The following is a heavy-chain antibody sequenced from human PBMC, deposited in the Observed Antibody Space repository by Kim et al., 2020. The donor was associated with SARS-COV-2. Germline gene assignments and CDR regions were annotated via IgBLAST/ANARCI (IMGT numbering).Heavy chain of an antibody. J-gene: IGHJ4*02. Sequence: ASVKVSCKASGYTFTSYGISWVRQAPGQGLEWMGWISAYNGNTNYAQKLQGRVTMTTDTSTSTAYMELRSLRSDDTAVYYCARDRSLITMVRGADYWGQGTLVTVSS. CDR1: GYTFTSYG. D-gene: IGHD3-10*01. CDR2: ISAYNGNT. V-gene: IGHV1-18*01. CDR3: ARDRSLITMVRGADY.